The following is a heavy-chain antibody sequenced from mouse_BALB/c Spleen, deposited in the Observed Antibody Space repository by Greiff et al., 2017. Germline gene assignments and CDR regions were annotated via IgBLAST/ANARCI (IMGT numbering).Heavy chain of an antibody. CDR3: AREYYGSSPWFAY. CDR2: ISSGGST. CDR1: GFTFSSYA. V-gene: IGHV5-6-5*01. Sequence: EVQGVESGGGLVKPGGSLKLSCAASGFTFSSYAMSWVRQTPEKRLEWVASISSGGSTYYPDSVKGRFTISRDNARNILYLQMSSLRSEDTAMYYCAREYYGSSPWFAYWGQGTLVTVSA. J-gene: IGHJ3*01. D-gene: IGHD1-1*01.